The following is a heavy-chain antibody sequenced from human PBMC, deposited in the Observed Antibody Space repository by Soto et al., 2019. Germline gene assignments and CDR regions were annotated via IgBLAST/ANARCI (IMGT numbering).Heavy chain of an antibody. Sequence: PGGSLRLSCAASGFTFSSYAMHWVRQAPGKGLEWVALISYDGSDKDYADSVKGRFTISRDNSRNTLFLQMNSLRAEDTAVYYCARDYYKYYDSSGYYRSPAYWGQGTLLTASS. J-gene: IGHJ4*02. D-gene: IGHD3-22*01. CDR1: GFTFSSYA. V-gene: IGHV3-30-3*01. CDR3: ARDYYKYYDSSGYYRSPAY. CDR2: ISYDGSDK.